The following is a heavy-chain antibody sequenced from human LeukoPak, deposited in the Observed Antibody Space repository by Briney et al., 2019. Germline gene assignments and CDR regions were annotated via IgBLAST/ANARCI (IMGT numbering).Heavy chain of an antibody. J-gene: IGHJ4*02. V-gene: IGHV3-21*04. Sequence: GGSLRLSCAASGFTFSSYSMNWVRQAPGKGLEWVSSISSSSSYIYYADSVKGRFTISRDNAKNSLYLQMNSLRAEDTALYYCAKDISQWELQPSFDYWGQGTLVTVSS. CDR3: AKDISQWELQPSFDY. CDR1: GFTFSSYS. D-gene: IGHD1-26*01. CDR2: ISSSSSYI.